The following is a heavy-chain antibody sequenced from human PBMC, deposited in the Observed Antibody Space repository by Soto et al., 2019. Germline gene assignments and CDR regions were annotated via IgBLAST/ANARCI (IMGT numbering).Heavy chain of an antibody. J-gene: IGHJ6*03. CDR1: GVTFSSFS. D-gene: IGHD6-6*01. CDR2: ILSSSGSI. CDR3: AIDSGEALVRRGVYSYDKGV. Sequence: GGSLRLSCAASGVTFSSFSFNWVRQAPGKGLEWVSFILSSSGSIYYADSVKGRFTISRDNAKNSLYLQMNSLKDEDTAVYYCAIDSGEALVRRGVYSYDKGVRGKGTRDTVAS. V-gene: IGHV3-21*01.